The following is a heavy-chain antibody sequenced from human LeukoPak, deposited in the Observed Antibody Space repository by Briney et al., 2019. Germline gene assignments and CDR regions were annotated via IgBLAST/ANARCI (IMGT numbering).Heavy chain of an antibody. D-gene: IGHD3-3*01. J-gene: IGHJ3*02. CDR1: GGSISSYY. CDR2: IYYSGST. Sequence: SETLSLTCTVSGGSISSYYWSWIRQPPGKGLEWIGYIYYSGSTNYNPSLKSRVTISVDTSKNQFSLKLSSVTAADTAVYYCARRTTITIFGVRDAFDIWGQGTMVTVSS. CDR3: ARRTTITIFGVRDAFDI. V-gene: IGHV4-59*01.